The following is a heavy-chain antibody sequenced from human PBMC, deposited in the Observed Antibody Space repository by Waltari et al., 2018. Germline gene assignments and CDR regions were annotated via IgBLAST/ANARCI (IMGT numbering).Heavy chain of an antibody. CDR3: ASGYYYSLFDS. CDR2: VSGDGTTT. D-gene: IGHD3-22*01. CDR1: GFTFSDFW. J-gene: IGHJ4*02. V-gene: IGHV3-74*01. Sequence: EVQLVESGGGLFQPGGSLRLSCAASGFTFSDFWMHWVRQVPGKGLVWVGRVSGDGTTTNYADSVKGRFTISRANAKNTVYLHINSLRVEDTAVYYCASGYYYSLFDSWGQGTLVTVSS.